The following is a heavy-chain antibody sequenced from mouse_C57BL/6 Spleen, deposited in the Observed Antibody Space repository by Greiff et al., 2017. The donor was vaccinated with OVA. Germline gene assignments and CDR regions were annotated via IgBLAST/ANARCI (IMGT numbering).Heavy chain of an antibody. CDR3: TREKLVYYFDY. CDR2: IDPETGGT. CDR1: GYTFTDYE. V-gene: IGHV1-15*01. D-gene: IGHD4-1*01. J-gene: IGHJ2*01. Sequence: LQESGAELVRPGASVTLSCKASGYTFTDYEMHWVKQTPVHGLEWIGAIDPETGGTAYNQKFKGKAILTADKSSSTAYMELRSLTSEDSAVYYCTREKLVYYFDYWGQGTTLTVSS.